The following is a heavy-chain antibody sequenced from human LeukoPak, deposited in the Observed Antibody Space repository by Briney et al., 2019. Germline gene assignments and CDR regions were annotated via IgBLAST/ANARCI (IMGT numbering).Heavy chain of an antibody. Sequence: PGGSLRLSCAASGFTFSNYGIHWVRQAPGKGLEWVAFIWYDGSDKDYADSVKGRFIIPRDNSKNTVHLHMNSLRADDTALYYCARDGPGGSVYWGQGTLVTVSS. CDR3: ARDGPGGSVY. D-gene: IGHD3-16*01. V-gene: IGHV3-33*01. CDR1: GFTFSNYG. J-gene: IGHJ4*02. CDR2: IWYDGSDK.